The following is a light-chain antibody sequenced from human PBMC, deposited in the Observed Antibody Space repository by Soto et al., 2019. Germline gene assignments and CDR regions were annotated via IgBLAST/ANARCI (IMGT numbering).Light chain of an antibody. CDR2: DVY. CDR1: QSISSTY. V-gene: IGKV3D-20*02. J-gene: IGKJ1*01. CDR3: QQYSNWPWT. Sequence: EIVLTQSPGTLSLSPGERATLSCRASQSISSTYLAWYQQKPGQAPRLLIHDVYNRATGIPDRFSGSGSGTEFTLTISSLQSEDFAVYSCQQYSNWPWTFGQGTKVDIK.